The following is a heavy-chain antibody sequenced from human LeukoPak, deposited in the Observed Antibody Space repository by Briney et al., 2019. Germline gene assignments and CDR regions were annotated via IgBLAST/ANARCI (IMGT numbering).Heavy chain of an antibody. CDR2: ISNSGGTI. Sequence: PGGSLRLSCAASGFTFSDYYMSWVRQAPGKGLEWIAYISNSGGTIYYADSVKGRFTISRDNAKNSLYLQMNSLRAEDSALYYCAGAYSSSLLDYWGQGTLVTVSS. CDR3: AGAYSSSLLDY. J-gene: IGHJ4*02. D-gene: IGHD6-13*01. V-gene: IGHV3-11*01. CDR1: GFTFSDYY.